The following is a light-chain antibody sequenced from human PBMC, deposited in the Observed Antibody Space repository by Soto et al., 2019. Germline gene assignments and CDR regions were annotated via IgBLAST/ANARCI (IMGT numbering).Light chain of an antibody. CDR1: SSDVGSHNL. Sequence: QSALTQPASVSGSPGQSITISCTGTSSDVGSHNLVSWYQQHPGQAPKLMIYEVSKRPLGVSARFSASKSGNTASLTISGRQAEDEADYYCCSYGGSTAVFGGGSQLTVL. V-gene: IGLV2-23*02. CDR3: CSYGGSTAV. J-gene: IGLJ7*01. CDR2: EVS.